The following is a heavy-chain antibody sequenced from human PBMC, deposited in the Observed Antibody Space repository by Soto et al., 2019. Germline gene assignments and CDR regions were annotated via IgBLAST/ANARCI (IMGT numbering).Heavy chain of an antibody. J-gene: IGHJ4*02. CDR2: ISYSGRA. D-gene: IGHD3-3*01. Sequence: QVQLQESGPGLLKPSETLSLTCSVSGGSVSSNYWSWIRQSLGKGLEWIGYISYSGRANYNPSLKSRVTISLDTTKNQFSLTMTSVTAADTAVFYCARGPFYDFWSNSRHFDYWGQGTLVSVSS. CDR3: ARGPFYDFWSNSRHFDY. CDR1: GGSVSSNY. V-gene: IGHV4-59*02.